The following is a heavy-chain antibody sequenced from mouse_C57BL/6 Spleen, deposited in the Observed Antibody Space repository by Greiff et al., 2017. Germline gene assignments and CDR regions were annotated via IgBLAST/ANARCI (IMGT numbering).Heavy chain of an antibody. CDR3: ARFRSYAMDY. CDR2: IDPSDSYP. CDR1: GYTFTSYW. J-gene: IGHJ4*01. V-gene: IGHV1-69*01. Sequence: QVQLQQPGAELVMPGASVKLSCKASGYTFTSYWMHWVKQRPGQGLEWIGEIDPSDSYPNYNQKFKGKSTLTVDKSSSTAYMQLSSLTSEDSAVYYCARFRSYAMDYWGQGTSVTVSS.